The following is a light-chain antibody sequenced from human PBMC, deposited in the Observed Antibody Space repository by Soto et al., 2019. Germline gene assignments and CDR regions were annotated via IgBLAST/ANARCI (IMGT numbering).Light chain of an antibody. CDR3: QQYNSPPRT. J-gene: IGKJ1*01. V-gene: IGKV3-15*01. Sequence: EKVMTQSPATLSVSPGERATLSCRASQSVKSRLAWYQQKPGQAPRLLIYDAFTRATGIPARFSGSASGTEFTLTISRLEPEDFAVYYCQQYNSPPRTFGQGTNVEIK. CDR2: DAF. CDR1: QSVKSR.